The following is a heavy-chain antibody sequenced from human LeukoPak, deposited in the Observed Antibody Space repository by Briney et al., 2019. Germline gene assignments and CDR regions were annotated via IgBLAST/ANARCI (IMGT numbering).Heavy chain of an antibody. CDR1: GGSFSGYY. CDR2: INHSGST. CDR3: ARGWYYDILTGYSPSWFDP. D-gene: IGHD3-9*01. J-gene: IGHJ5*02. Sequence: ASETLSLTCAVYGGSFSGYYWSWIRQPPGKGLEWIGEINHSGSTNYNPSLKSRVTISVDTSKNQFSLKLSSVTAADTAVYYCARGWYYDILTGYSPSWFDPWGQGTLVTVSS. V-gene: IGHV4-34*01.